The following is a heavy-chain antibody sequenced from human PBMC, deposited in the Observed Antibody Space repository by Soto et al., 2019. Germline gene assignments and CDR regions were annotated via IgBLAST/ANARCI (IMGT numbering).Heavy chain of an antibody. CDR1: GGSISSYS. J-gene: IGHJ5*02. D-gene: IGHD6-13*01. V-gene: IGHV4-4*07. CDR2: IYTSGST. CDR3: ARDLKGIAAAGNWFDP. Sequence: AETLSLTCTVSGGSISSYSWSWIRQPAGKGLEWIGRIYTSGSTNYNPSLKSRVTMSVDTSKNQFSLKLSYVTAADTAVYYCARDLKGIAAAGNWFDPWGQGTLVTVS.